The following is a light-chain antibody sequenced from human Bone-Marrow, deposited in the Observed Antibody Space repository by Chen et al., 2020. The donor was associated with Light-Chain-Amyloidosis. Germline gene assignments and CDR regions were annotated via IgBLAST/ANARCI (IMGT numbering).Light chain of an antibody. CDR2: DVS. V-gene: IGLV2-11*01. J-gene: IGLJ1*01. Sequence: QSALTQPPSASGSPGQSVTVSCTGTSSDVGRYNYVSWYQQLPGKAPKLMIYDVSKRPSGVPDRFSGSKSGNTASLTISGLQAEDEADYYCCSYAGSYTFVFGTGTKVTVL. CDR3: CSYAGSYTFV. CDR1: SSDVGRYNY.